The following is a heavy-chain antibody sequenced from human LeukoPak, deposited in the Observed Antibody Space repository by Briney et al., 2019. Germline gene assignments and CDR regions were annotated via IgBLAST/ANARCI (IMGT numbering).Heavy chain of an antibody. CDR2: IYYSGST. D-gene: IGHD3-22*01. Sequence: KPSETLSLTCTVSGGSISSYYWSWIRQPPGKGLEWIGSIYYSGSTYYNPSLKSRVTISVDTSKNQFSLKLSPVTAADTAVYYCARDGNNYYDSSGYFFSAYWGQGTLVTVSS. V-gene: IGHV4-39*07. CDR3: ARDGNNYYDSSGYFFSAY. CDR1: GGSISSYY. J-gene: IGHJ4*02.